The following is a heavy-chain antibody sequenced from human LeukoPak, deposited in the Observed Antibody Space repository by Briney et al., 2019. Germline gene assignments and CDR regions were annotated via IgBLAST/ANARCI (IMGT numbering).Heavy chain of an antibody. CDR2: IYPGDSDT. Sequence: PGESLQISCTGSGYSFTSSWFGWVRQMPGKGLEWMGIIYPGDSDTRYSPSFQGQVTISADKSISTAYLQWSSLKASDTAMYYCARRSGSHFFFWGQGTLVTVSS. CDR3: ARRSGSHFFF. CDR1: GYSFTSSW. V-gene: IGHV5-51*01. D-gene: IGHD3-22*01. J-gene: IGHJ4*02.